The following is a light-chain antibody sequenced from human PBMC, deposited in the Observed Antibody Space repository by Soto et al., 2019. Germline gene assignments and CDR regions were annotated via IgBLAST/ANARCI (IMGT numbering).Light chain of an antibody. CDR2: EGS. CDR3: CSYAGSSTFVV. CDR1: SSDVGSYNL. J-gene: IGLJ2*01. V-gene: IGLV2-23*03. Sequence: QSVLTQPASGSGSPGQSITISCTGTSSDVGSYNLVSWYQQHPGKAPKLMIYEGSKRPSGVSNRFSGSKSGNTASLTISGLQAEDEADYYCCSYAGSSTFVVFGGGTKLTVL.